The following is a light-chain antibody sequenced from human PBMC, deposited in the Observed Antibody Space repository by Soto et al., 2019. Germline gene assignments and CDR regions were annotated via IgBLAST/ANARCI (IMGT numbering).Light chain of an antibody. CDR3: SSYTSISTYV. J-gene: IGLJ1*01. CDR1: SSDVGGYNF. V-gene: IGLV2-14*01. Sequence: QSALTQPASVSGSPGQSITISCTGTSSDVGGYNFVSWYQQHPDKAPKLMIYDVTNRPSGVSNRFSGSKSGNTASLTISGLQAEDDADYYCSSYTSISTYVFRTGTKVPVL. CDR2: DVT.